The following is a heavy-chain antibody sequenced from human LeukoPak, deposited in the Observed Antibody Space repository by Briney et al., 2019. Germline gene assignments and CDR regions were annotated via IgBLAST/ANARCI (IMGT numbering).Heavy chain of an antibody. J-gene: IGHJ3*02. CDR3: ARPMPGSQRAFDI. D-gene: IGHD2-2*01. Sequence: PSETLSLTCAVYGGSFSGYYWSWIRQPPGKGLEWIGEINHSGSTNYNPSLKSRVTISVDTSKNQFSLKLSSVTAADTAVYYCARPMPGSQRAFDIWGQGTMVTVSS. CDR2: INHSGST. V-gene: IGHV4-34*01. CDR1: GGSFSGYY.